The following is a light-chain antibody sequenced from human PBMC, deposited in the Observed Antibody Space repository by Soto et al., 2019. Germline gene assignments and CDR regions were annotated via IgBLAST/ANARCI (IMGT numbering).Light chain of an antibody. CDR3: HKRTNWPIT. J-gene: IGKJ5*01. CDR2: DAS. CDR1: QTVRNNY. V-gene: IGKV3D-20*02. Sequence: EFVLTQSPGTLSLSPGERATLSCRASQTVRNNYLAWYQQKPGQAPRLLIYDASSRATGIPDRFSGGGSGTDFTLTISRLEPEDFAVYYCHKRTNWPITFGQGTRLEIK.